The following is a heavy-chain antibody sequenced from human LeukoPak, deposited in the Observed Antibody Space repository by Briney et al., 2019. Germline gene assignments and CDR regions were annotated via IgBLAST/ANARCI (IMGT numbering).Heavy chain of an antibody. D-gene: IGHD3-10*01. CDR2: ISSSGDNI. Sequence: GGSLRLSCAASGGTFSSYSMNWGRQAPGEGGEWGSSISSSGDNIYYLDSVKGRFTVSRDNAKHSLYLQMNSLTAEATALYYCAKANSRRRLLWFGESRTVFDYWGQGTLVTVSS. J-gene: IGHJ4*02. CDR3: AKANSRRRLLWFGESRTVFDY. CDR1: GGTFSSYS. V-gene: IGHV3-21*04.